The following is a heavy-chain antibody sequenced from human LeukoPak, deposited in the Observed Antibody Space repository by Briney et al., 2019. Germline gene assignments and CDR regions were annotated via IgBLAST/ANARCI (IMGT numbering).Heavy chain of an antibody. CDR2: IYYSGNT. CDR3: ARDLRVLRFLEGNAFDI. CDR1: GGSISNYY. Sequence: SETLSLTCTVSGGSISNYYWSWIRQPPGKGLEWLGYIYYSGNTNYNPSLKSRVTISVDTSKNQFSLKLSSVTAADTAVYYCARDLRVLRFLEGNAFDIWGQGTMVTVSS. D-gene: IGHD3-3*01. V-gene: IGHV4-59*12. J-gene: IGHJ3*02.